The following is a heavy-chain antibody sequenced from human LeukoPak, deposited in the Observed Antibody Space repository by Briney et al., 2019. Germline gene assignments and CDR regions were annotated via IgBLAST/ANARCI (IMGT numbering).Heavy chain of an antibody. V-gene: IGHV3-48*03. Sequence: GGSLRLSCAASGFTFSSYEMNWVRQAPGKGLEWVSYISSSGSTIYYADSVKGRFTISRDNAKNSLYLQMNSLRAEDTAVYYCARGEDYYDSSGYYSSVDYWGQGTLVTVSS. CDR2: ISSSGSTI. CDR1: GFTFSSYE. CDR3: ARGEDYYDSSGYYSSVDY. J-gene: IGHJ4*02. D-gene: IGHD3-22*01.